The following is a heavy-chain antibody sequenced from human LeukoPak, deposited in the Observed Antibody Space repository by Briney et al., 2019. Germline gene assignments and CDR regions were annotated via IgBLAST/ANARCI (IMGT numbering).Heavy chain of an antibody. J-gene: IGHJ5*02. CDR2: ISVYNGNT. CDR1: GYTFTSYG. D-gene: IGHD3-3*01. V-gene: IGHV1-18*01. Sequence: ASVKVSCKASGYTFTSYGISWVRQAPGQGLEWMGWISVYNGNTNYVQKLQGRVTMTTDTSTSTAYMELRSLRSEDTAVYYCARTRSGYYEGWFDPWGQGTLVTVSS. CDR3: ARTRSGYYEGWFDP.